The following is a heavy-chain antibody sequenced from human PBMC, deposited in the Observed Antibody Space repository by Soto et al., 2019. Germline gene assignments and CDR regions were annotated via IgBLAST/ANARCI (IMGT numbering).Heavy chain of an antibody. Sequence: SETLSLTCTVSGGSISSYYWSWIRQPPGKGLEWIGYIYYSGSTNYNPSLKSRVTISVDTSKNQFSLKLSSVTAADTAVYYCARLTPLAVAGRVGIWFDPWGQGTLVTSPQ. V-gene: IGHV4-59*01. CDR3: ARLTPLAVAGRVGIWFDP. CDR1: GGSISSYY. CDR2: IYYSGST. J-gene: IGHJ5*02. D-gene: IGHD6-19*01.